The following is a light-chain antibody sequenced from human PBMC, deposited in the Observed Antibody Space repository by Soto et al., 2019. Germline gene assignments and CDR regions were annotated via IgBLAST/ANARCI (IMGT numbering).Light chain of an antibody. CDR3: QQRSSWPLT. CDR2: DAS. J-gene: IGKJ4*01. CDR1: QSVGNY. V-gene: IGKV3-11*01. Sequence: EIVLTQSPATLSLSPGERATLSCRASQSVGNYLVWYQLKPGQAPRLLIYDASNRATDIPARFSGSGSGTDFTLTISSLEPEDFAVYYCQQRSSWPLTFGEGTKVEIK.